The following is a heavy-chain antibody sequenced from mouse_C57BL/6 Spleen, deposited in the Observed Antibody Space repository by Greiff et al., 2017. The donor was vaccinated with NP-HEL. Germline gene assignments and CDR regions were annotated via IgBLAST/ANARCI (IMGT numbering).Heavy chain of an antibody. V-gene: IGHV1-80*01. CDR3: ASMVTTEYFDY. J-gene: IGHJ2*01. CDR2: IYPGDGDT. CDR1: GYAFSSYW. Sequence: VQLQQSGAELVKPGASVKISCKASGYAFSSYWMNWVKQRPGKGLEWIGQIYPGDGDTNYNGKFKGKATLTADKSSSTAYMQLSSLTSEDSAVYFCASMVTTEYFDYWGQGTTLTVSS. D-gene: IGHD2-2*01.